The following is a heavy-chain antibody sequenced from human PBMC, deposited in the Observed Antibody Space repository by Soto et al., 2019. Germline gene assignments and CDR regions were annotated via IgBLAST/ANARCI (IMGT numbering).Heavy chain of an antibody. CDR2: IIPIFGTA. D-gene: IGHD1-26*01. J-gene: IGHJ5*02. V-gene: IGHV1-69*13. Sequence: ASVKVSCKASGGTLSSYAISWVRQAPGQGLEWMGGIIPIFGTANYAQKFQGRVTITADESTSTAYMELSSLRSEDTAVYYCAREVGATLNWFDPWGQGTLVTVSS. CDR1: GGTLSSYA. CDR3: AREVGATLNWFDP.